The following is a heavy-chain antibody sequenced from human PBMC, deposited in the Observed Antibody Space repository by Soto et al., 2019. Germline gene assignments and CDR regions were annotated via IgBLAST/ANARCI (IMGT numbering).Heavy chain of an antibody. CDR2: ISYDGSNK. CDR3: ARAGGLLLDY. J-gene: IGHJ4*02. D-gene: IGHD6-25*01. V-gene: IGHV3-30-3*01. Sequence: QVQLVESGGGVVQPGRSLRLSCAASGFTFSTYAMHWVRQAPGKGLEWVALISYDGSNKYYADSVKGRFTISTDTSKITLYLHMNSLRADDTAVYYCARAGGLLLDYWGQGTLVTVSS. CDR1: GFTFSTYA.